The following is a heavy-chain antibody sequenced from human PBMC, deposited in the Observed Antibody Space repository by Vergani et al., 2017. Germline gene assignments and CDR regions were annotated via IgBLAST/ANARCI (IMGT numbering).Heavy chain of an antibody. J-gene: IGHJ6*03. D-gene: IGHD2-15*01. CDR3: ARLVSYCSGGSCYSEHYYYYMDV. CDR1: GYSFTSYW. Sequence: EVQLVQSGAEVKKPGESLKISCKGSGYSFTSYWIGWVRQMPGKGLEWMGIIYPGDSDTRYSPSFQGQVTSSADKSISTAYLQWSSLKASDTAMYYCARLVSYCSGGSCYSEHYYYYMDVWGKGTTVTVSS. CDR2: IYPGDSDT. V-gene: IGHV5-51*01.